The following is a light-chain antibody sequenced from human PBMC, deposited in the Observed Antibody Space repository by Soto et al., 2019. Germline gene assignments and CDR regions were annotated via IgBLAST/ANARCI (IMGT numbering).Light chain of an antibody. J-gene: IGLJ1*01. V-gene: IGLV1-47*01. CDR2: RNN. Sequence: QSVLTQPPSASGTPGQRVTISCSGSSSNIGSNYVYWYQQLPGTAPKLLIYRNNQRPSGVPDRFSGSKSGTSASLAISGLRSEDEADYYCAAWDDSLSGSPYVSGTGTKVTVL. CDR1: SSNIGSNY. CDR3: AAWDDSLSGSPYV.